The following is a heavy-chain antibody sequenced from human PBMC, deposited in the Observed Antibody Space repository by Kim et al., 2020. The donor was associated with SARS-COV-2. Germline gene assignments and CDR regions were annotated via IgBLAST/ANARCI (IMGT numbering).Heavy chain of an antibody. D-gene: IGHD6-25*01. V-gene: IGHV3-7*01. J-gene: IGHJ4*02. Sequence: GGSLRLSCTASGFTFSSSWMHWVRQLPGKGLEWVANIKPDGSVTYYVDYVKGRFTISRDNARNSLFLQMNSLRAEDSALYYCAKTIAAADSYWGQGTLVTVSS. CDR1: GFTFSSSW. CDR3: AKTIAAADSY. CDR2: IKPDGSVT.